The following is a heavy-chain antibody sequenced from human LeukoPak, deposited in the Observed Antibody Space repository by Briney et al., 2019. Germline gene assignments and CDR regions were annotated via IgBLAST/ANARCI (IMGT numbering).Heavy chain of an antibody. J-gene: IGHJ4*02. D-gene: IGHD4-23*01. CDR3: ARQEDYGGILDY. V-gene: IGHV4-39*01. CDR1: GGSISSSRYY. CDR2: IYYSGST. Sequence: SETLSLTCTVSGGSISSSRYYWGWIRQPPGKGLEWIGSIYYSGSTYYNPSLKSRVTISVDTSKNQFSLKLSSVTAADTAVYYCARQEDYGGILDYWGQGTLVTVSS.